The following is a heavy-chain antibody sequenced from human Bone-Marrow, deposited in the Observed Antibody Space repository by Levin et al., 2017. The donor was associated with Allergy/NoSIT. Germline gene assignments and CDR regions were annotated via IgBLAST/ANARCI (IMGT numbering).Heavy chain of an antibody. J-gene: IGHJ4*02. Sequence: RGESLKISCAASGFSFSDYGMTWVRQAPGKGLEWVSYISPSGSTIHYADSVKGRFTISRDNAKNSLSLQMNSLRDEDTAVFYGATDPQRSDGYAFDYWGQGTLVIVSS. V-gene: IGHV3-48*02. CDR3: ATDPQRSDGYAFDY. CDR2: ISPSGSTI. CDR1: GFSFSDYG. D-gene: IGHD2-21*02.